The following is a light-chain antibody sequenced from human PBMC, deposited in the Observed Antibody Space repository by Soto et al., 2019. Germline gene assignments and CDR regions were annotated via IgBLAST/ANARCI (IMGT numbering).Light chain of an antibody. J-gene: IGLJ3*02. CDR1: SSDVGAYNY. V-gene: IGLV2-14*01. CDR2: DVT. Sequence: QSVLTQPASVSGSPGQSVTISCSGSSSDVGAYNYVSWYQRHPGKAPKLMIYDVTNRPSGVSNRFSGSKSGNTASLTISGLQAGDEADYFCSSYTSSSTVVFGGGTKLTVL. CDR3: SSYTSSSTVV.